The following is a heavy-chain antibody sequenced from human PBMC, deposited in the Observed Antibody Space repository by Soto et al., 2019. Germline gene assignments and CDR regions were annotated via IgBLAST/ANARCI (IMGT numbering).Heavy chain of an antibody. D-gene: IGHD6-13*01. CDR3: ARTPPIAAAGTINWYFDL. CDR1: GGSISSYY. J-gene: IGHJ2*01. Sequence: QVQLQESGPGLVKPSETLSLTCTVSGGSISSYYWSWIRQPPGKGLEWIGYIYYSGSTNYNPSLKSRVTIAVDTSKNQFSLKLSSVTAADTAVYYCARTPPIAAAGTINWYFDLWGRGTLVTVSS. CDR2: IYYSGST. V-gene: IGHV4-59*01.